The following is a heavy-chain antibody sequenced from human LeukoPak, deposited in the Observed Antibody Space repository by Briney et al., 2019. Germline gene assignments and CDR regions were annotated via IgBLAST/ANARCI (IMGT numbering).Heavy chain of an antibody. CDR1: GGSFSGYY. V-gene: IGHV4-34*01. Sequence: SETLSLTCAVYGGSFSGYYWSWIRQPPGKGLEWIGEINHSGSTNYNPSLKSRVTISVDTSKNQFSLKLSSVTAADTAVYYCARRRLLWFGELSLPYFDYWGQGTLVTVSS. CDR2: INHSGST. D-gene: IGHD3-10*01. J-gene: IGHJ4*02. CDR3: ARRRLLWFGELSLPYFDY.